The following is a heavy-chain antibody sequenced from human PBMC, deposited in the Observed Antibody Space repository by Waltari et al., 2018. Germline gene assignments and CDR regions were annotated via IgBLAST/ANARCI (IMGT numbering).Heavy chain of an antibody. CDR2: ISSRSSYI. J-gene: IGHJ1*01. Sequence: EVQLVESGGGLVKPGGSLRLSCAASGFPFSSYSMTWVRQAPGKGLEWVSSISSRSSYIYYADSVKGRFTISRDNAKNSLYLQMNSRRAEDTAVYYCARDRSSSRASDFQHWGQGTLVTVSS. CDR3: ARDRSSSRASDFQH. V-gene: IGHV3-21*01. D-gene: IGHD6-13*01. CDR1: GFPFSSYS.